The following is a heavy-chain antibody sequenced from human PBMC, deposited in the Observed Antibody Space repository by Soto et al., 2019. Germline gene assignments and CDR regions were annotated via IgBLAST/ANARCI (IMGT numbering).Heavy chain of an antibody. V-gene: IGHV1-18*04. D-gene: IGHD3-10*01. J-gene: IGHJ6*03. CDR1: GYTFTNHG. Sequence: QVELVQSGVEVKKPGASVKVSCKASGYTFTNHGLSWVRQAPGQGLEWMGWISASNGDTNYAQKFLGRVTVTTDTSTSTGYRELRSLKSEDTAVYYCARMVRGSKIDYYYYMDVWGKGTTVIVSS. CDR2: ISASNGDT. CDR3: ARMVRGSKIDYYYYMDV.